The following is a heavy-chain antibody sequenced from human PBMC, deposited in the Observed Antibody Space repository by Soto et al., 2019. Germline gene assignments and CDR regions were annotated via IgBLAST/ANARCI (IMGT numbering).Heavy chain of an antibody. CDR2: IIPIFGTA. J-gene: IGHJ6*02. CDR1: GGTFSSYA. Sequence: SVKVSCKASGGTFSSYAISWVRQAPGQGLEWMGGIIPIFGTANYAQKFQGRVTITADESTSTAYMELSSLRSEDTAVYYCARGGYSSSPRGHYYYGMDVWGQGTTVTVSS. D-gene: IGHD6-6*01. CDR3: ARGGYSSSPRGHYYYGMDV. V-gene: IGHV1-69*13.